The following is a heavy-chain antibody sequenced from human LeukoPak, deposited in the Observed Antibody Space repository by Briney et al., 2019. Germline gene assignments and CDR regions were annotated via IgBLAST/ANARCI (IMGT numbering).Heavy chain of an antibody. Sequence: GGSLRLSCAASGFTFSSYEMNWVRQAPGKGLEWVSYISSSGSTMYYADSVKGRFTISRDNAKNSLYLQMNSLRAEDTAVYYCARGDTSGWYSHYFDYWGQGTLVTVSS. V-gene: IGHV3-48*03. J-gene: IGHJ4*02. CDR1: GFTFSSYE. D-gene: IGHD6-19*01. CDR2: ISSSGSTM. CDR3: ARGDTSGWYSHYFDY.